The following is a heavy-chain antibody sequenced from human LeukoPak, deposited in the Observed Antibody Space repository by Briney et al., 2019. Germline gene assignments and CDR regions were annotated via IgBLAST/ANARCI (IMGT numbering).Heavy chain of an antibody. CDR1: GYSFTSYW. CDR3: ARGRVYYGSGSYAQFDAFDI. Sequence: GESPKISCKGSGYSFTSYWIGWVRQMPGKGLEWMGIIYPGDSDTRYSPSFQGQVTISADKSISTAYLQWSSLKASDTAMYYCARGRVYYGSGSYAQFDAFDIWGQGTMVTVSS. CDR2: IYPGDSDT. J-gene: IGHJ3*02. V-gene: IGHV5-51*01. D-gene: IGHD3-10*01.